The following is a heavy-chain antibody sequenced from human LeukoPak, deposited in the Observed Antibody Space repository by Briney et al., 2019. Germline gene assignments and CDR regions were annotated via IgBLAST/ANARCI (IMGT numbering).Heavy chain of an antibody. CDR2: IYHSGST. V-gene: IGHV4-30-2*01. D-gene: IGHD4-17*01. CDR1: GGSISSGGYS. CDR3: ARASLTIDYGDYVGDQWFDP. J-gene: IGHJ5*02. Sequence: SETLSLTCAVSGGSISSGGYSWSWIRQPPGKGLEWIGYIYHSGSTYYNLSLKSRVTISVDRSKNQFSLKLSSVTAADTAVYYCARASLTIDYGDYVGDQWFDPWGQGTLVTVSS.